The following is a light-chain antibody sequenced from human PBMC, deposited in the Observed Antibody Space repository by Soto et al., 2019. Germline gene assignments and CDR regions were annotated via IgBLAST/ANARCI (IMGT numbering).Light chain of an antibody. CDR3: QQYNSYPLT. V-gene: IGKV1-5*03. Sequence: DIQRTQSPSTLSASVGDRVTITCLASQSVSSWLAWYQQKPGEAPKLIIYKTSSLESGVPSRFSGSGSGTEFTLTISSLQPDDFATYYCQQYNSYPLTLGGGTKVDIK. J-gene: IGKJ4*01. CDR2: KTS. CDR1: QSVSSW.